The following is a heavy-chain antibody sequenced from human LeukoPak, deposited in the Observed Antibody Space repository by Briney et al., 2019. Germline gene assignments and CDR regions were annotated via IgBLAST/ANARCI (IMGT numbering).Heavy chain of an antibody. CDR3: ASYNWNLGYFDY. D-gene: IGHD1-20*01. V-gene: IGHV4-4*07. J-gene: IGHJ4*02. Sequence: PSETLSLTRTVSGGSISSYYWSWIRQPAGKGLEWIGRIYTSGSTNYNPSLKSRVTMSVDTSKNQFSLKLSSVTAADTAVYYCASYNWNLGYFDYWGQGTLVTVSS. CDR2: IYTSGST. CDR1: GGSISSYY.